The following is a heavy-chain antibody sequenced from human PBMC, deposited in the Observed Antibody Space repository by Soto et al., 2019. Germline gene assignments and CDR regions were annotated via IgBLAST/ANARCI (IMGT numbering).Heavy chain of an antibody. CDR1: GYSFTSYW. CDR3: ARHGSSWHKNYYYYGMDV. Sequence: PGESLKISCKGSGYSFTSYWIGWVRQMPGKGLEWMGIIYPGDSDTRYSPSFQGQVTISADKSISTAYLQWSSLKASDTAMYYCARHGSSWHKNYYYYGMDVWGQGTTVTAP. J-gene: IGHJ6*02. D-gene: IGHD6-13*01. CDR2: IYPGDSDT. V-gene: IGHV5-51*01.